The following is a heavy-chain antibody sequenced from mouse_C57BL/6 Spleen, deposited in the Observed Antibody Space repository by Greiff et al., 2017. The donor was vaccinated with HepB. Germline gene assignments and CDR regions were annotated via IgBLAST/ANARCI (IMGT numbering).Heavy chain of an antibody. CDR1: GYSFTGYY. Sequence: EVQLQQSGPELVKPGASVKISCKASGYSFTGYYMNWVKQSPEKSLEWIGEINPSTGGTTYNQKFKAKATLTVDKSSSTAYMQLKSLTSEDSAVYYCARMDGYYWYFDVWGTGTTVTVSS. J-gene: IGHJ1*03. V-gene: IGHV1-42*01. CDR2: INPSTGGT. CDR3: ARMDGYYWYFDV. D-gene: IGHD2-3*01.